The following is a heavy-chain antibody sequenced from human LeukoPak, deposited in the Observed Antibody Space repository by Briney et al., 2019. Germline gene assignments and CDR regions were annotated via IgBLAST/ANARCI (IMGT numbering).Heavy chain of an antibody. J-gene: IGHJ4*02. D-gene: IGHD5-18*01. CDR3: ARDKQPGDN. V-gene: IGHV4-59*01. CDR2: IYNSGSA. CDR1: GGSLSSYY. Sequence: PSETLSLTCTVSGGSLSSYYWSWIRQPPGKGLEWIGYIYNSGSADYNPSLKSRVTISVDTSKNQFSLKLRSLTAADTAVYYCARDKQPGDNWGQGTLVTVSS.